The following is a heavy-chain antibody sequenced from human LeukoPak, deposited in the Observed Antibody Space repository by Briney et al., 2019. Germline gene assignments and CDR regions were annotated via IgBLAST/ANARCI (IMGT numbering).Heavy chain of an antibody. CDR2: IYYSGST. J-gene: IGHJ6*03. D-gene: IGHD5-12*01. CDR3: ARPLLHSGYETAPRPPDYYYYYYMDV. V-gene: IGHV4-39*07. Sequence: PSETLSLTCTVSGGSISSSSYYWGWIRQPPGKGLEWIGSIYYSGSTYYNPSLKSRVTISVDTSKNQFSLKLSSVTAADTAVYYCARPLLHSGYETAPRPPDYYYYYYMDVWGKGTTVTVSS. CDR1: GGSISSSSYY.